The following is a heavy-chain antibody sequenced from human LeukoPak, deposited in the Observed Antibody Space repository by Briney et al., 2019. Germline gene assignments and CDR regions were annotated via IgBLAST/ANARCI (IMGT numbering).Heavy chain of an antibody. CDR1: GFTFSSYS. J-gene: IGHJ4*02. D-gene: IGHD2-2*01. CDR2: ISSSSSTI. Sequence: GGSLRLSCAASGFTFSSYSMNWVRQAPGKGREWVSYISSSSSTIYYADSVKGRFTISRDNAKNSLYLQMNSLRAEDTAVYYCARGKVLVPAANDYWGQGTLVTVSS. CDR3: ARGKVLVPAANDY. V-gene: IGHV3-48*01.